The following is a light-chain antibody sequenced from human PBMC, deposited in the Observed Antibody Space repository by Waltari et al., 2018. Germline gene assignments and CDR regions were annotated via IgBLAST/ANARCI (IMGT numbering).Light chain of an antibody. CDR3: QQSYSTPQIT. CDR1: QSISSY. Sequence: DIQMTQSPSSLSASVGDRVTITCRASQSISSYLNWYQQKPGKAPKLLIYAASSLQSGVPSRFSGSGSGTDFTLTISSLQPEDFATYYCQQSYSTPQITFGLGTRLEIK. CDR2: AAS. J-gene: IGKJ5*01. V-gene: IGKV1-39*01.